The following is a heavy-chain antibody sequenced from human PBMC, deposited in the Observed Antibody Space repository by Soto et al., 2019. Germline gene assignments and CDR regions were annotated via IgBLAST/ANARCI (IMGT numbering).Heavy chain of an antibody. CDR1: GFTFSSYA. J-gene: IGHJ6*02. D-gene: IGHD3-10*01. Sequence: SLRLSCAASGFTFSSYAMSWVRQAPGKGLEWVSAISGSGGSTYYADSVKGRFTISRDNSKNTLYLQMNSLRAEDTAVYYCAKLNYGSGSYYNPYYGMDVWGQGTTVTVS. CDR3: AKLNYGSGSYYNPYYGMDV. CDR2: ISGSGGST. V-gene: IGHV3-23*01.